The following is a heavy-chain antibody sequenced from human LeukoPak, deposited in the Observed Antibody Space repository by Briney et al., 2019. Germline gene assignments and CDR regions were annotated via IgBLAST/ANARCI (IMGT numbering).Heavy chain of an antibody. J-gene: IGHJ4*02. CDR1: GGSISSSSYY. CDR2: IYYSGST. D-gene: IGHD6-13*01. V-gene: IGHV4-39*01. Sequence: SETLSLTCTVSGGSISSSSYYWGWIRQPPGKGLEWIGSIYYSGSTYYNPSLKSRVTISVDTSKNQFSLKLSSVTAADTAVYYCANLYSSSFRIYWGQGTLVTVSS. CDR3: ANLYSSSFRIY.